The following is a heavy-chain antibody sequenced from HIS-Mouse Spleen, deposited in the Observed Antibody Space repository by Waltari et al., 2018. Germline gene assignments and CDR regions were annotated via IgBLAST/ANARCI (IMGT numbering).Heavy chain of an antibody. CDR1: GGSISSSRYY. J-gene: IGHJ2*01. CDR2: IYYSGRA. CDR3: AREIPYSSSWYDWYFDL. Sequence: QLRLQESGPGLVKPSETLSLTCTVPGGSISSSRYYWGWIRQPPGKGLEWIGSIYYSGRAYYPPSLKSRVTIAVDTSKNQFALKLRSVTAADTAVYYCAREIPYSSSWYDWYFDLWGRGTLVTVSS. D-gene: IGHD6-13*01. V-gene: IGHV4-39*07.